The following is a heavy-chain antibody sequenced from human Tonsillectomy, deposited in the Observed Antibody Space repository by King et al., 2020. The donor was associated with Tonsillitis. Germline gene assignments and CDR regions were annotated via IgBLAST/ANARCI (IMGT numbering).Heavy chain of an antibody. Sequence: QVQLVQSGAEVKKPGASVKVSCKDSGYTFTGYYMHWVRQAPGHGIEWIGWINPNSGGTNYAQNFQGRVTMTRDTSISTAYMELSRLSSDDTAVYYCATGTGSSEFDYGGQGTLVTVSS. CDR1: GYTFTGYY. J-gene: IGHJ4*02. V-gene: IGHV1-2*02. CDR2: INPNSGGT. CDR3: ATGTGSSEFDY. D-gene: IGHD3-10*01.